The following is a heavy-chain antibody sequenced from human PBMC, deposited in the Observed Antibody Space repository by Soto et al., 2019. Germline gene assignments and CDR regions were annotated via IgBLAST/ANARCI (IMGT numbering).Heavy chain of an antibody. CDR3: AMLGGWSGGSSGMDV. V-gene: IGHV3-72*01. D-gene: IGHD6-19*01. J-gene: IGHJ6*02. Sequence: EVQLVESGGGLVQPGGSLRLSCAASGLIFSDYHMDWVRQAPGKGLEWVGRIRRKANSYTTEYAASVKGRFTIERDDSKNSLYLQMNSLKSEDTAVYYCAMLGGWSGGSSGMDVGGQGTTVTVSS. CDR2: IRRKANSYTT. CDR1: GLIFSDYH.